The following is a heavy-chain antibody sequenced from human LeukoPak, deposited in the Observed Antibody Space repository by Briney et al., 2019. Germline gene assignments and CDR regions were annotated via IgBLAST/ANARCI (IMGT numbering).Heavy chain of an antibody. V-gene: IGHV3-7*04. CDR2: IKQDGSEK. CDR1: GFTFDTYA. CDR3: ARDWQWQQLDGDAFDI. D-gene: IGHD6-13*01. Sequence: QPGGSLRLTCAASGFTFDTYAMSWVRQAPGKGLEWVANIKQDGSEKYYVDSVKGRFTISRDNAKNSLFLQMNSLRAEDTAVYYCARDWQWQQLDGDAFDIWGQGTMVTVSS. J-gene: IGHJ3*02.